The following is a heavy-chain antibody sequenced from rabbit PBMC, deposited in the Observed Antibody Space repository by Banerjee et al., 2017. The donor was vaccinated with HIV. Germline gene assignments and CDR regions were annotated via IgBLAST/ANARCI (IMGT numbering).Heavy chain of an antibody. CDR1: GFDFSSYY. Sequence: QEQLVQSWGGLVQPGGSLKLSCKASGFDFSSYYMCWVRQAPGKGLEWIACIYAGSSGSTYYASWAKGRFTISKTSSTTVTLQMTSLTAADTATYFCAREGGQHFNLWGPGTLVT. J-gene: IGHJ4*01. CDR2: IYAGSSGST. CDR3: AREGGQHFNL. D-gene: IGHD4-1*01. V-gene: IGHV1S45*01.